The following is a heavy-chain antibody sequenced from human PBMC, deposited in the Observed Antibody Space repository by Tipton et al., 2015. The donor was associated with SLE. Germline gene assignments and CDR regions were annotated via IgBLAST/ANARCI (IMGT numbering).Heavy chain of an antibody. Sequence: LRLSCAVSGGSINSAGYYWSWIRQHPGKGLEWIGYIYTSGSTNYNPSLKSRVNISADTSKNQFSLKLNSVTAADTAVYYCARGLSLNYFDYWGQGTLVTVSS. V-gene: IGHV4-31*11. J-gene: IGHJ4*02. CDR1: GGSINSAGYY. CDR3: ARGLSLNYFDY. CDR2: IYTSGST.